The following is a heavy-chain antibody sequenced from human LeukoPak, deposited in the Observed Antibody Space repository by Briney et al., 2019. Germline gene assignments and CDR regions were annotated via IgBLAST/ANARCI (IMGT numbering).Heavy chain of an antibody. CDR3: AKYLTRAFDY. V-gene: IGHV3-7*01. J-gene: IGHJ4*02. CDR2: INVDGSGT. CDR1: GVTFSSLW. D-gene: IGHD2/OR15-2a*01. Sequence: GGSLRLSCAASGVTFSSLWMSWVRQAPGKGLEWVAHINVDGSGTYYVDSVRGRFTISRDNAKNSLYLQMNTLRAEDTAVYYCAKYLTRAFDYWGQGTLVTVSS.